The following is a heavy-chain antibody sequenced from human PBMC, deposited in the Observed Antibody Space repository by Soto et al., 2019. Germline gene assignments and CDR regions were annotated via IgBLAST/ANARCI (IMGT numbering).Heavy chain of an antibody. V-gene: IGHV3-23*01. Sequence: GGSLRLSCAASGFTFSSYAMSWVRQAPGKGLEWGSAISGSGGRTYYADSVKGRFTISRDNSKNTLYLQMNSLRAEGTALYYCAKGRSYYYYYGVDVWGQGTTVTVSS. J-gene: IGHJ6*02. CDR3: AKGRSYYYYYGVDV. CDR2: ISGSGGRT. CDR1: GFTFSSYA.